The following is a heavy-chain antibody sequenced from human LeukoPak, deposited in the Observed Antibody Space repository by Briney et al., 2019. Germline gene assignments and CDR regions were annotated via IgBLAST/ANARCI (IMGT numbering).Heavy chain of an antibody. CDR3: ATTLDDYCSSTSCYLYYFDY. CDR1: GFTFDDYA. CDR2: ISGDGGST. J-gene: IGHJ4*02. D-gene: IGHD2-2*01. V-gene: IGHV3-43*02. Sequence: PGGSLRLSCAASGFTFDDYAMHWVRQAPGKGPEWVSLISGDGGSTYYADSVKGRFTISRDNSKNTLYLQMNSLRAEDTAVYYCATTLDDYCSSTSCYLYYFDYWGQGTLVTVSS.